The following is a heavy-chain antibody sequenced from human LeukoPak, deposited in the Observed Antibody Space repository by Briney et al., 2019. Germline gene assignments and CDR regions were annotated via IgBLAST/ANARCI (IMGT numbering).Heavy chain of an antibody. Sequence: SETLSLTCTVSGVSIKNYYWSWIRQPPGKGLEWIGYIYYSGSTNYNPSLKSRVTISVDTSKNQFSLKLSSVTAADTAVYYCARGVSSRYYFDYWGQGTLVTVSS. CDR2: IYYSGST. V-gene: IGHV4-59*01. J-gene: IGHJ4*02. CDR1: GVSIKNYY. D-gene: IGHD6-13*01. CDR3: ARGVSSRYYFDY.